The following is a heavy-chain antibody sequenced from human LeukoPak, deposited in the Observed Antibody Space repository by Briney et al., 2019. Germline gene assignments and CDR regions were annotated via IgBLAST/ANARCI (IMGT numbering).Heavy chain of an antibody. CDR2: IYYSGST. D-gene: IGHD3-9*01. CDR1: GGSISSYY. CDR3: ARRRNDILTGPYYYYYGMDV. V-gene: IGHV4-59*08. Sequence: ASETLSLTCTVSGGSISSYYWSWIRHPPGKALEWFGYIYYSGSTNSNPSLKSRVTISVDTSKNQFSLKLSSVTAADTAVYYCARRRNDILTGPYYYYYGMDVWGQGTTVTVSS. J-gene: IGHJ6*02.